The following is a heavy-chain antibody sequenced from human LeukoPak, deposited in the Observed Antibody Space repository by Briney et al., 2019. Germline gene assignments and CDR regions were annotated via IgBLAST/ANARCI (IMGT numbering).Heavy chain of an antibody. V-gene: IGHV1-69*13. J-gene: IGHJ6*02. CDR1: GGTFSSYA. CDR3: ARNYITMVRGVAYYYGMDV. Sequence: ASVKVSCKASGGTFSSYAISWVRQAPGQGLGWMGGIIPIFGTANYAQKFQGRVTITADESTSTAYMELSSLRSEDTAVYYCARNYITMVRGVAYYYGMDVWGQGTTVTVSS. CDR2: IIPIFGTA. D-gene: IGHD3-10*01.